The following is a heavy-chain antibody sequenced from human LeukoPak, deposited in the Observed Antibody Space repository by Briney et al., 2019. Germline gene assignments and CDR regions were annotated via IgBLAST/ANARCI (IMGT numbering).Heavy chain of an antibody. CDR2: IYSDGIST. Sequence: PGRSLRLSCAASGFTFSSYWMHWVRQAPGKGLVWVSRIYSDGISTSYADSVKGRFTISRDNAKNSLYLQMNSLRAEDTAVYYCVELGITMIGGVWGKGTTVTISS. D-gene: IGHD3-10*02. V-gene: IGHV3-74*01. J-gene: IGHJ6*04. CDR3: VELGITMIGGV. CDR1: GFTFSSYW.